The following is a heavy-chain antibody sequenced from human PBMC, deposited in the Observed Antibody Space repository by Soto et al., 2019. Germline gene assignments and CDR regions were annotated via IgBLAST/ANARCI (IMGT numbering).Heavy chain of an antibody. Sequence: EVQLLESGGGLVQPGGSLTLSCAASGFTFSSYVMNWVRQAPGKGLEWVSAIRGSGGTTYYADSVKGRFTISRDNFKNTRVLQMNTMRAEDTAVYYCAKGFKFYSNSSRDYWGQGTLVIVSS. V-gene: IGHV3-23*01. D-gene: IGHD6-6*01. CDR2: IRGSGGTT. J-gene: IGHJ4*02. CDR1: GFTFSSYV. CDR3: AKGFKFYSNSSRDY.